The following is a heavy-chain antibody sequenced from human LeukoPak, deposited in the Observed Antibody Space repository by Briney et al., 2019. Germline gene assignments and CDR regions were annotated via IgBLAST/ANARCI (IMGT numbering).Heavy chain of an antibody. CDR1: GYTFTNYY. J-gene: IGHJ5*02. D-gene: IGHD6-19*01. V-gene: IGHV1-46*01. CDR3: ARVGDSSNSWFDP. Sequence: GSVKVSCKASGYTFTNYYIHWMRQAPGQGLEWIGIINPSGGSNSNAQNFQGRVTMTRDTSTSTVYMEMSSLRYEDTAVYYCARVGDSSNSWFDPWGQGTLVTVSS. CDR2: INPSGGSN.